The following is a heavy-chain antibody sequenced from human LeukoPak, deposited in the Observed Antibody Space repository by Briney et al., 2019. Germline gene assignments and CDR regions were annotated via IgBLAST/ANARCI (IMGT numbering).Heavy chain of an antibody. J-gene: IGHJ6*03. Sequence: GGSLRPSCAASGFTFSSYWMSWVRQAPGKGLEWVANIKQDGSEKYYVDSVKGRFTISRDNAKNSLYLQMNSLRAEDTAVYYCARGSEYYYYYMDVWGKGTTVTVSS. CDR3: ARGSEYYYYYMDV. V-gene: IGHV3-7*01. CDR1: GFTFSSYW. D-gene: IGHD6-25*01. CDR2: IKQDGSEK.